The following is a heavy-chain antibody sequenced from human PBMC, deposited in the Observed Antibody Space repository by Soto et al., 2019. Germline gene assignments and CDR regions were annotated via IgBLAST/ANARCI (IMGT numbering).Heavy chain of an antibody. D-gene: IGHD2-2*01. J-gene: IGHJ4*02. CDR3: TREGPSSLTSYFDY. CDR2: VSSDGSLK. V-gene: IGHV3-30*04. Sequence: GGSMRLSCVGSEVILTNSAMHWVRQAPGKGLEWVAVVSSDGSLKYYADSVEGRFTISRDSSKNTLYLQMNSLRPEDTAVYYCTREGPSSLTSYFDYWGQGTLVTVSS. CDR1: EVILTNSA.